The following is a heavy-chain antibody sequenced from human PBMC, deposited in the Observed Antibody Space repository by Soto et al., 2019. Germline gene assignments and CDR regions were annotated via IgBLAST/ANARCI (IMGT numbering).Heavy chain of an antibody. J-gene: IGHJ4*02. CDR3: ARARFQVLYGKPYFDS. V-gene: IGHV4-31*03. Sequence: LVNPTQTLTLTCTVSGGSITTGGSYWSWIRQHPGKGLEWIGNIYHSGNTYYNPSLKSRLTISVDTSKNHFSLMVDSVTAADTAVYYCARARFQVLYGKPYFDSWGQGTLVTVSS. CDR2: IYHSGNT. CDR1: GGSITTGGSY. D-gene: IGHD2-2*02.